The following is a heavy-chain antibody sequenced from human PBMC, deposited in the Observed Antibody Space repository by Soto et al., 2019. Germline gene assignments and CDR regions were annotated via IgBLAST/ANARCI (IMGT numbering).Heavy chain of an antibody. J-gene: IGHJ3*02. CDR1: GFTFSSYA. CDR3: AREGVTYSGSYYNACAI. V-gene: IGHV3-30-3*01. D-gene: IGHD1-26*01. CDR2: ISYDGSNK. Sequence: QVHLVESGGGVVQPGRSLRISCAASGFTFSSYAMHWVRQAPGKGLEWVAVISYDGSNKYYADSVKGRFTISRDNSKNTLDLQMNSLRAEDTAVYYCAREGVTYSGSYYNACAIWGQGTMVTVSS.